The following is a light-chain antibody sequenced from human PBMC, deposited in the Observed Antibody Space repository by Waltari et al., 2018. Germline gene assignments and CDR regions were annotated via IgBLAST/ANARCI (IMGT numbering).Light chain of an antibody. CDR1: SGHSSNI. Sequence: QLVLTQSPSASASLGASVKLTCTLDSGHSSNIVAWLQRRPEKGPRYLMKVNSDGSHNKGDDSPDRFSGSSSGPGRYLTISSLQSEDEADYYGQTGGHGTWVFGGGTKLTVV. J-gene: IGLJ3*02. CDR3: QTGGHGTWV. V-gene: IGLV4-69*01. CDR2: VNSDGSH.